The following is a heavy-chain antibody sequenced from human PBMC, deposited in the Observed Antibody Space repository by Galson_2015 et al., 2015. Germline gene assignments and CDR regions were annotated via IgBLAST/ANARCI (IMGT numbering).Heavy chain of an antibody. CDR3: ARDFLGFAPAATNTPYYFDY. D-gene: IGHD2-2*01. J-gene: IGHJ4*02. CDR2: INPSGGST. CDR1: GYTFTSYY. V-gene: IGHV1-46*01. Sequence: SVKVSCKASGYTFTSYYMHWVRQAPGQGLEWMGIINPSGGSTSYAQKFQGRVTMTRDTSTSTVYMELSSLRSEDTAVYYCARDFLGFAPAATNTPYYFDYWGQGTLVTVSS.